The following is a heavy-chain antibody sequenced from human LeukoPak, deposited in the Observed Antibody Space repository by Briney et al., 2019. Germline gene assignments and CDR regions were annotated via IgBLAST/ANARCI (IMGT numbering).Heavy chain of an antibody. J-gene: IGHJ4*02. CDR3: TRNYDSSGYTTFGY. Sequence: PSETLSLTCIVSGGSISTYYWSWIRQPPGKGPEWIGHIYYSGSTNYNPSLKSRVTIAVDTSKNHFSLKLSSVTAADTAVYYCTRNYDSSGYTTFGYWGRGTLVTVSS. V-gene: IGHV4-59*01. CDR1: GGSISTYY. D-gene: IGHD3-22*01. CDR2: IYYSGST.